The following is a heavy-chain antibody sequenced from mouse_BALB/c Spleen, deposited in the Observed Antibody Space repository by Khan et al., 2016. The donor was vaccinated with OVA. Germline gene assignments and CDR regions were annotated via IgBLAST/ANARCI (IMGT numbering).Heavy chain of an antibody. CDR3: ARVYGGDFDC. J-gene: IGHJ2*01. CDR2: ISYSGNT. CDR1: GYSITSDYA. D-gene: IGHD2-10*02. V-gene: IGHV3-2*02. Sequence: EVQLQESGPGLVKPSQSLSLTCTVTGYSITSDYAWNWIRQFPGNKLEWMGFISYSGNTKYNPSLKSRISVTRDTSKNQFILQLNSVTTEDTATYYCARVYGGDFDCWGQRTTLTVSS.